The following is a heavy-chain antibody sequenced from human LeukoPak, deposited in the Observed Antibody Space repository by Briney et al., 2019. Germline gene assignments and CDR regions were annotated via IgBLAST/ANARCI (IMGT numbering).Heavy chain of an antibody. D-gene: IGHD6-6*01. CDR2: IYHSGST. CDR3: ARDSSSSSYFDY. V-gene: IGHV4-38-2*02. J-gene: IGHJ4*02. Sequence: PSETLSLTCAVSGYFISSGYYWGWIRQPPEKGLEWIGSIYHSGSTYYNPSLKSRVTISMDTSKNQFSLRLTSVTAADTAVYYCARDSSSSSYFDYWGQGTLVTVSS. CDR1: GYFISSGYY.